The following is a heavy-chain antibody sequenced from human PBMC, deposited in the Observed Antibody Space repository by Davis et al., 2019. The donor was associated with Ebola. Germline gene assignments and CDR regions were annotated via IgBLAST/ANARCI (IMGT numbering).Heavy chain of an antibody. V-gene: IGHV1-46*01. CDR3: ARKKYCTNGVCYHNWFDP. J-gene: IGHJ5*02. CDR1: GYTFTNYY. Sequence: AASVKVSCKASGYTFTNYYMHWVRQAPGQGLEWMGMINPNDGRTIYAQRFQGRVTMTEDTATDTAYMELSSLRSEDTAVYYCARKKYCTNGVCYHNWFDPWGQGTLVTVSS. CDR2: INPNDGRT. D-gene: IGHD2-8*01.